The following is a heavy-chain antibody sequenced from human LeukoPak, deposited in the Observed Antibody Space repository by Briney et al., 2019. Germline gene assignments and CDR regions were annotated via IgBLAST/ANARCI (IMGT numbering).Heavy chain of an antibody. V-gene: IGHV3-33*01. D-gene: IGHD4-17*01. Sequence: PGRSLRLSCAASGFIFSSFGMHWVRQAPGKGLEWVAAIWYDGINKYYADSVKGRFTICRDNSRNTLYLQMNSLRAEDTAVYYCAREVGNYYGDPVVYWGQGTLVTVSS. J-gene: IGHJ4*02. CDR2: IWYDGINK. CDR1: GFIFSSFG. CDR3: AREVGNYYGDPVVY.